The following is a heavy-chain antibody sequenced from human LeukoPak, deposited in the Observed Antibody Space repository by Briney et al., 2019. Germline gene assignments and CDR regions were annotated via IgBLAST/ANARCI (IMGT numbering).Heavy chain of an antibody. V-gene: IGHV3-7*01. CDR2: IKQDGSEK. D-gene: IGHD6-19*01. Sequence: GGSLRLSCAASGFTFSSYWMSWVRQAPGKGLEWVANIKQDGSEKYYVDSVKGRFTISRDNAKNSLYLQMNSLRAEDTAVYYCARSGWYTYYYYMDVWGKGTTVTVSS. CDR3: ARSGWYTYYYYMDV. J-gene: IGHJ6*03. CDR1: GFTFSSYW.